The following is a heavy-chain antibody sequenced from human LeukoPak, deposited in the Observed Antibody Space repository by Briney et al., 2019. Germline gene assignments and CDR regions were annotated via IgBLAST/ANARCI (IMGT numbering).Heavy chain of an antibody. CDR1: GYTFTGYY. J-gene: IGHJ3*02. CDR2: INPNSGGT. CDR3: ARGGYYYGSGSYYNTDAFDI. D-gene: IGHD3-10*01. Sequence: GASVKVSCKASGYTFTGYYMHWVRQAPGQGLEWMGWINPNSGGTNYAQKFQGRVTMTRDTSISTAYMELSRLRPDDTAVYYCARGGYYYGSGSYYNTDAFDIWGQGTMVTVSS. V-gene: IGHV1-2*02.